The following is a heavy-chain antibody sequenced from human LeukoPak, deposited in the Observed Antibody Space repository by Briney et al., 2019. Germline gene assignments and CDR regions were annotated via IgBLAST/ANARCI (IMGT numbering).Heavy chain of an antibody. Sequence: GGSLRLSCGASGFIFSNYLLNWFRQAPGKGLEWVANINQDGSEANYLDSVKGRFTISRDNAKNSVHLQLNSLGAEDTAVYYCVRGRGYGGYSYGPLDYWGQGAPVTVSS. V-gene: IGHV3-7*01. D-gene: IGHD5-18*01. CDR3: VRGRGYGGYSYGPLDY. CDR2: INQDGSEA. J-gene: IGHJ4*02. CDR1: GFIFSNYL.